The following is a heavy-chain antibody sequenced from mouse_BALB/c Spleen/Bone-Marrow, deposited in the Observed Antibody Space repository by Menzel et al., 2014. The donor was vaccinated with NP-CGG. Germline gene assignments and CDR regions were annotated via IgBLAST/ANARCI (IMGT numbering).Heavy chain of an antibody. V-gene: IGHV1-54*01. CDR1: GYAFTDYL. Sequence: VQLQQSGAELVRPGTSVKVSCKASGYAFTDYLMEWLKQRPGQGLEWIGVINPGGGSTNYNEKFKDKATLTADRSSSTAYMQLSSLTSDDSAVYFCARYDGYFDYWGQGTILTVSS. D-gene: IGHD2-3*01. CDR3: ARYDGYFDY. CDR2: INPGGGST. J-gene: IGHJ2*01.